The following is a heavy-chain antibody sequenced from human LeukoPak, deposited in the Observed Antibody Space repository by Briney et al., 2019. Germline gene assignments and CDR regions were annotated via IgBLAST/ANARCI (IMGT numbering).Heavy chain of an antibody. D-gene: IGHD1-14*01. CDR3: ARTTTSRAFDI. Sequence: SETLSLXCTVSGGSSSSYYWSWIRQPPGKGLESIGYIYYSGSTNYNPSLKSRVTISVDTSKNQFSLKLSSVTAADTAVYYCARTTTSRAFDIWGQGTMVTVSS. J-gene: IGHJ3*02. V-gene: IGHV4-59*01. CDR2: IYYSGST. CDR1: GGSSSSYY.